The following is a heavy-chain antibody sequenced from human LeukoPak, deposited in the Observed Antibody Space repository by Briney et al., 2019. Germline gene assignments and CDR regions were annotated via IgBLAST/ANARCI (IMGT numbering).Heavy chain of an antibody. V-gene: IGHV3-23*01. Sequence: GGSLRLSCAASGFTFSSYAMSWVRQAPGKGLEWVSAISGSGGSTYYADSVKGRFTISRDNSKNTLYLQMNSLRAENTAVYYGAKERRLLSLFDPWGQGTLVTASS. CDR3: AKERRLLSLFDP. J-gene: IGHJ5*02. D-gene: IGHD2-2*01. CDR2: ISGSGGST. CDR1: GFTFSSYA.